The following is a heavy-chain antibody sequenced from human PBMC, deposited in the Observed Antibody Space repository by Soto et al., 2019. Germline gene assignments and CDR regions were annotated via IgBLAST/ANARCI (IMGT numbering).Heavy chain of an antibody. D-gene: IGHD3-3*01. CDR3: ARGRGIWSGYYASNYYYYYMDV. V-gene: IGHV3-11*01. CDR2: ISSSGSTI. J-gene: IGHJ6*03. CDR1: GFTFSDYY. Sequence: PGGSLRLSCAASGFTFSDYYMSWIRQAPGKGLEWVSYISSSGSTIYYADSVKGRFTISRDNAKNSLYLQMNSLRAEDTAVYYCARGRGIWSGYYASNYYYYYMDVWGKGTTVTVSS.